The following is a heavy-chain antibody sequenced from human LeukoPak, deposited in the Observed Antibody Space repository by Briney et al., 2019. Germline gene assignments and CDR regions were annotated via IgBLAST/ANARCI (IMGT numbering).Heavy chain of an antibody. CDR3: AKDKGWSYYFDY. J-gene: IGHJ4*02. CDR2: ISGSGGSA. CDR1: GFTFSSYA. V-gene: IGHV3-23*01. Sequence: GGSLRLSCAASGFTFSSYAMSWVRQAPGKGLEWVSAISGSGGSAYYADSVKGRFTISRDNSKNTLYLQMNSLRAEDTAVYYCAKDKGWSYYFDYWGQGTLVTVSS. D-gene: IGHD6-19*01.